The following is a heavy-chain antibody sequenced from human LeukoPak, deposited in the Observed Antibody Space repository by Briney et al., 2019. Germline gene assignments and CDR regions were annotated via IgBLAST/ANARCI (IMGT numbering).Heavy chain of an antibody. Sequence: PSETLSLTCAVYDGSFSGYYWSWIRQPSGKGLEWIGEINDSGSTNYNPSLKSRFTISVDTSKNQFSLKLSFVTAADTAVYYCARGYDCSSSSCYTLFDLWGQGTLGTVSS. D-gene: IGHD2-2*02. CDR2: INDSGST. J-gene: IGHJ4*02. V-gene: IGHV4-34*01. CDR1: DGSFSGYY. CDR3: ARGYDCSSSSCYTLFDL.